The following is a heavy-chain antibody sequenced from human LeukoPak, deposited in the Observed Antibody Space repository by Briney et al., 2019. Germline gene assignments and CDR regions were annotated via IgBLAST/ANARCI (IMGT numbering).Heavy chain of an antibody. D-gene: IGHD1-14*01. V-gene: IGHV3-30*01. Sequence: GRSLRLSCAASGFTFSSYAMHWVRQAPGKGLEWVAVISYDGSNKYYADSVKGRFTISRDNSKNTLYLQMNSLRAEDTAVYYCARDRPAHPWGQGTLVTVSS. CDR1: GFTFSSYA. J-gene: IGHJ5*02. CDR3: ARDRPAHP. CDR2: ISYDGSNK.